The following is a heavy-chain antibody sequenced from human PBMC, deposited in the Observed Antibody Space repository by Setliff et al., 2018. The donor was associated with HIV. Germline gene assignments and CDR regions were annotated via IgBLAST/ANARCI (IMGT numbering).Heavy chain of an antibody. Sequence: LSLTCDVSGYSISSGYYWGWIRQSPGKGLEWIATIYHTGSTYYNPSLKSRVTISVDTSKNQFSLKLSSVTAADTAVYYCARLGPHLDLWGQGMLVTVSS. J-gene: IGHJ5*02. CDR1: GYSISSGYY. CDR2: IYHTGST. CDR3: ARLGPHLDL. V-gene: IGHV4-38-2*01. D-gene: IGHD7-27*01.